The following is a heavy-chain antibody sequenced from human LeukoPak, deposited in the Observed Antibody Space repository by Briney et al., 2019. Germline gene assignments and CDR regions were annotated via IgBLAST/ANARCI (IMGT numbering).Heavy chain of an antibody. CDR2: IYSGGST. CDR1: GFTVSSNF. CDR3: AREEVKSFDN. Sequence: GGSLRLSCAASGFTVSSNFMSWVRQAPGKGLEWVSVIYSGGSTYYADSVKGRFTISRDNSKNTLYLQMNSLRAEDTAVYYCAREEVKSFDNWGQGTLVTVSS. V-gene: IGHV3-53*01. J-gene: IGHJ4*02.